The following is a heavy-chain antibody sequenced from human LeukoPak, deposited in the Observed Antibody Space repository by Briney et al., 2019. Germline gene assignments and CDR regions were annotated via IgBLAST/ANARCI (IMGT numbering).Heavy chain of an antibody. CDR3: ARTAARRFDY. J-gene: IGHJ4*02. Sequence: ASVEVSCKASGYTFPSYFMHWVRQAPGQGLEWMGIINPTGGSTTYAQKFQGRVTMTRDTSTSTVYMELSSLRSDDTAVYYCARTAARRFDYWGQGTLVTASS. V-gene: IGHV1-46*01. CDR2: INPTGGST. CDR1: GYTFPSYF. D-gene: IGHD6-6*01.